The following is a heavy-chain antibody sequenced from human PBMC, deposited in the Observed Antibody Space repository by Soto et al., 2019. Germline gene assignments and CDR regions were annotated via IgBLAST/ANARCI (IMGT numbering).Heavy chain of an antibody. Sequence: QLQLQESGPGLVKPSETLSLTCTVSGGSISSSSYHWGWIRQPPGKGLEWIGSIYYSGTTYYNPSLKSRVTLSVDKSKNQFSLKLSSVIAADTAVYYCARSISVAMDFWGQGTLVTVSS. CDR3: ARSISVAMDF. V-gene: IGHV4-39*01. D-gene: IGHD6-19*01. CDR1: GGSISSSSYH. J-gene: IGHJ4*02. CDR2: IYYSGTT.